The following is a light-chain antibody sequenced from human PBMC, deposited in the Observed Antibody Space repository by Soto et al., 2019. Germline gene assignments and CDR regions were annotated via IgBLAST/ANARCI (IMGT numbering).Light chain of an antibody. CDR3: QQYDSSLFT. V-gene: IGKV3-15*01. CDR1: QSVSSN. Sequence: EIVMTQSPATLSVSPGERATLSCRASQSVSSNLAWYQQKPGQAPRLLIYDASTRATGIPARFSGSGSGTEFTLTISSLQSEDFAVYYCQQYDSSLFTFGPGTKVNIK. CDR2: DAS. J-gene: IGKJ3*01.